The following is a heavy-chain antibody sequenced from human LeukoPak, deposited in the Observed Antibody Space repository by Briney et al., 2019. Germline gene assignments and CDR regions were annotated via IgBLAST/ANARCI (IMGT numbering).Heavy chain of an antibody. J-gene: IGHJ5*02. Sequence: SETLSLTCTVSGGSISSYYWSWIRQPPGKGLEWIGYIYYSGSTNYNPSLKSRVTISVDTSKNQFSLKLSSVTAADTAAYYCARLVVVAATPSNWFDPWGQGTLVTVSS. CDR2: IYYSGST. D-gene: IGHD2-15*01. V-gene: IGHV4-59*01. CDR1: GGSISSYY. CDR3: ARLVVVAATPSNWFDP.